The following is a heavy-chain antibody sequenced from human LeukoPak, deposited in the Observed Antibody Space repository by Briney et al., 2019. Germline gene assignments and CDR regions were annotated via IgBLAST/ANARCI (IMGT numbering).Heavy chain of an antibody. CDR2: IYPSGTT. CDR1: GYPISSGYY. Sequence: PSETLSLTCTVSGYPISSGYYWGWIRQPPGKGLEWIGNIYPSGTTYYSPSLKTRVTISVDTPKNQFSLKLSSVTAADTAVYFCARAYSSSWYFNWFDPWGQGTLVTVSS. CDR3: ARAYSSSWYFNWFDP. V-gene: IGHV4-38-2*02. D-gene: IGHD6-13*01. J-gene: IGHJ5*02.